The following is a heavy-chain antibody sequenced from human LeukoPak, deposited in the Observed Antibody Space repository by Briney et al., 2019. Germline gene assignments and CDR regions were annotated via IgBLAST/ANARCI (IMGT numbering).Heavy chain of an antibody. D-gene: IGHD5-12*01. CDR3: ARPSNSGYDY. CDR1: GYTFSTNW. Sequence: GESLKISCKASGYTFSTNWIGWVRQMPGKGLEWMGIIYPSDSETRYSPSFQGRVTISADKSISTPYLQWSSLKASDTAMYYCARPSNSGYDYWGQGALVTVSS. J-gene: IGHJ4*02. V-gene: IGHV5-51*01. CDR2: IYPSDSET.